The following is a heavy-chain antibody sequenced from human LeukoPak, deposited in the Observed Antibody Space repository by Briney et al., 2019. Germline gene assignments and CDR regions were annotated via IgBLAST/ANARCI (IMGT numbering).Heavy chain of an antibody. CDR1: GDTFSSYA. J-gene: IGHJ4*02. D-gene: IGHD1-1*01. V-gene: IGHV1-69*05. CDR2: IIPIFGTA. Sequence: GSSVKVSCKASGDTFSSYAISWVRQAPGQGLEWMGRIIPIFGTANHAQKFQGRVTITTDESTSTAYMELSSLRSEDTAVYYCARVEKGGTVDYWGQGTLVTVSS. CDR3: ARVEKGGTVDY.